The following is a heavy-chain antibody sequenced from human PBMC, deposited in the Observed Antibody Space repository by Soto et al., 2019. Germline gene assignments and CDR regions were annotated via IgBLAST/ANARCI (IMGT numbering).Heavy chain of an antibody. CDR3: AKGYGAQSYFDY. CDR2: ISGTAGGT. Sequence: GGSLRLSCAASGFMFSHYAMSWVRQAPGKGLEWVSAISGTAGGTYYADSVKGRFTISRDNSKNTLSLQMNSLRADDTAVYYCAKGYGAQSYFDYWGQGTLVTVSS. CDR1: GFMFSHYA. D-gene: IGHD4-17*01. J-gene: IGHJ4*02. V-gene: IGHV3-23*01.